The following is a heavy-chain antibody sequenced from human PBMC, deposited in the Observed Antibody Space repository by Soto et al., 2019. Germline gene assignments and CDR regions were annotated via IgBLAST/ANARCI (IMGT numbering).Heavy chain of an antibody. J-gene: IGHJ4*02. D-gene: IGHD3-10*01. Sequence: EVQLVESGGGLVKPGGSLRLSCAASGFTFSNAWMNWVRQAPGKGLEWVGRIKSKTDGRTTDYAAPVKGRFTISTDDSKNTLYLQMNSLKTEDTAVYYCTTSGVRGVINYWGQGTLVTVSS. CDR2: IKSKTDGRTT. CDR1: GFTFSNAW. CDR3: TTSGVRGVINY. V-gene: IGHV3-15*07.